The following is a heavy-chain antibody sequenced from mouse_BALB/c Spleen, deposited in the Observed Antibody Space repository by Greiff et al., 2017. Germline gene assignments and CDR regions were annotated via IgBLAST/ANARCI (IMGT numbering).Heavy chain of an antibody. CDR2: ISNGGGST. Sequence: EVKLVESGGGLVQPGGSLKLSCAASGFTFSSYTMSWVRQTPEKRLEWVAYISNGGGSTYYPDTVKGRFTISRDNAKNTLYLQMSSLKSEDTAMYYCARSYYGNYGAMDYWGQGTSVTVSS. D-gene: IGHD2-10*01. V-gene: IGHV5-12-2*01. J-gene: IGHJ4*01. CDR3: ARSYYGNYGAMDY. CDR1: GFTFSSYT.